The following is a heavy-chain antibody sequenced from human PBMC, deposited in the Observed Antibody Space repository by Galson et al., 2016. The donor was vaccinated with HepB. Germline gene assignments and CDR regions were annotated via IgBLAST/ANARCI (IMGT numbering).Heavy chain of an antibody. Sequence: SLRLSCAASGGSFDSYSMNWVRQAPGKGLEWVAGISANGHVTHYADSVKIRFIISRDNSENTLYLQMNRLSAGDTALYYCSKERGYFGSGIDYWGQGTLVTVAS. CDR1: GGSFDSYS. J-gene: IGHJ4*02. V-gene: IGHV3-23*01. CDR3: SKERGYFGSGIDY. D-gene: IGHD3-10*01. CDR2: ISANGHVT.